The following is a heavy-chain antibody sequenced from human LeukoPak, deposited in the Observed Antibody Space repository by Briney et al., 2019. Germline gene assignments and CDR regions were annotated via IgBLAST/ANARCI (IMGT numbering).Heavy chain of an antibody. CDR1: GFTFDDSG. J-gene: IGHJ4*02. D-gene: IGHD1-26*01. CDR3: ARGANPLPLDY. Sequence: GGSLRLSCAASGFTFDDSGMSWVRQAPGKGLEGVSGIHWNGGSIAYADSVKGRFTISRDNAKNSLYLQMNSLRAEDTAFYYCARGANPLPLDYWGQGTLVTVSS. V-gene: IGHV3-20*04. CDR2: IHWNGGSI.